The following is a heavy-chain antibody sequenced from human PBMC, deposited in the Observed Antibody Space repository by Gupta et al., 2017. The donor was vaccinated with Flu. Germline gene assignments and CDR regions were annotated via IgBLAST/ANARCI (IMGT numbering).Heavy chain of an antibody. Sequence: SSYWMHWVRQAPGKGLVWVSRINSDGSSTSYADSVKGRFTISRDNAKNTVYLQMNSLRAEDTAVYYCATSRTFDYWGQGTLVTVSS. CDR1: SSYW. V-gene: IGHV3-74*01. CDR2: INSDGSST. CDR3: ATSRTFDY. J-gene: IGHJ4*02.